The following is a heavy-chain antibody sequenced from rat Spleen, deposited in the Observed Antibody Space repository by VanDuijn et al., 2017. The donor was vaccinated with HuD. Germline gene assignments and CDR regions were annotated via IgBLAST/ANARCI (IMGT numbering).Heavy chain of an antibody. D-gene: IGHD2-3*01. CDR3: VRQDTSGYSNWFTY. J-gene: IGHJ2*01. V-gene: IGHV5-25*01. CDR1: GFLFSSFP. CDR2: ISPSGGAT. Sequence: EVQLVESGGGLVQPGRSLKLSCAASGFLFSSFPMAWVRQAPTRGLEWVASISPSGGATYYRDSVKGRFTVSRDNAKSTLNLQLDSLRSEDTATYYCVRQDTSGYSNWFTYWGQGVMVTVSS.